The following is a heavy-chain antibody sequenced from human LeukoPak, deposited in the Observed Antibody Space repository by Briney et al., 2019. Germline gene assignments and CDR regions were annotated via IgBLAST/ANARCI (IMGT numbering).Heavy chain of an antibody. D-gene: IGHD3-3*01. V-gene: IGHV1-18*01. Sequence: ASVKVSCKASGYTFTSYGISWVRQAPGQGLEWMGWISAYNGNTNYAQKLQGRVTMTTDTSTSTAYMELSSLRSDDTAVYYCARDTPPADFWSGYYTSYYYYMDVWGKGTTVTVSS. CDR2: ISAYNGNT. J-gene: IGHJ6*03. CDR3: ARDTPPADFWSGYYTSYYYYMDV. CDR1: GYTFTSYG.